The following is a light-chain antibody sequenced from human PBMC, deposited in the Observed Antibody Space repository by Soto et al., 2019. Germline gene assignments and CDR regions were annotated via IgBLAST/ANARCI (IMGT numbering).Light chain of an antibody. V-gene: IGLV2-14*01. CDR1: SSDVGGYNY. J-gene: IGLJ1*01. CDR3: SSYTSSSTLYV. Sequence: QSALTQPASVSGSPGQSITISCTGTSSDVGGYNYVSWYQQHPGKAPKLMIYDVSNRPSGVSSRVSGSKSGNTVSLPISGLQAEDEADYYCSSYTSSSTLYVFGTGTKLTVL. CDR2: DVS.